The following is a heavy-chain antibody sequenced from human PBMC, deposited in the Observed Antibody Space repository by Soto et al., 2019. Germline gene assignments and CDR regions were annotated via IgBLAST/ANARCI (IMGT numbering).Heavy chain of an antibody. CDR1: GYTFTSYG. CDR3: AREYCSGGSCHDAFDI. J-gene: IGHJ3*02. D-gene: IGHD2-15*01. CDR2: ISAYNGNT. Sequence: ASVKVSCKASGYTFTSYGISWVRQAPGQGLEWMGWISAYNGNTNYAQKLQGRVTMTTDTSTSTAYMELRSLRSDDTAVYYCAREYCSGGSCHDAFDIWGQGTMVTVS. V-gene: IGHV1-18*01.